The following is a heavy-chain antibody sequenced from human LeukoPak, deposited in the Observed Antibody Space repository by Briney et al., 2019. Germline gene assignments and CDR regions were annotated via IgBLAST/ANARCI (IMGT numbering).Heavy chain of an antibody. CDR1: GYSFTEHY. CDR2: INCNSGDA. V-gene: IGHV1-2*02. Sequence: GASVKVSCKASGYSFTEHYIYWVRQAPGQGLEWVGRINCNSGDANSAQKFQGRVTMTRDTSVSTAYMDLSSVTSDDTAVYYCARDSDAQWAPGDFDYWGQGTLVTVSS. J-gene: IGHJ4*02. CDR3: ARDSDAQWAPGDFDY. D-gene: IGHD1-26*01.